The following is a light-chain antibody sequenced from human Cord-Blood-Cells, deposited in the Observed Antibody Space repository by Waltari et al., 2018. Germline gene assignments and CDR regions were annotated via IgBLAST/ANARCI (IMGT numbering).Light chain of an antibody. Sequence: LALPQLPSVPGSLGQSSTIPAIGTSIMVGSFTLAPWYHKHPGKAPKPMINEGSKRPSGVSNRFSGSKSGNTASLTISGLQAEDEADYYCCSYAGSSTYVFGTGTKVTVL. V-gene: IGLV2-23*01. CDR3: CSYAGSSTYV. CDR2: EGS. CDR1: SIMVGSFTL. J-gene: IGLJ1*01.